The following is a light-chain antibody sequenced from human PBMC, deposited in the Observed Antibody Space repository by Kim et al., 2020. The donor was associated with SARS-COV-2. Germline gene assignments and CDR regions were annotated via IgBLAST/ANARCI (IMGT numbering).Light chain of an antibody. J-gene: IGLJ3*02. CDR3: QTWGGAIVV. CDR1: SEHRNYA. Sequence: QLVLSQSPSASASLGASVKLTCTLSSEHRNYAIAWHQQQPEKGPRFLIMIDSDGTHGKGDGIPDRFSGSRSGAERYLTISSLQPEDEADYYCQTWGGAIVVFGGGTQLTVL. CDR2: IDSDGTH. V-gene: IGLV4-69*01.